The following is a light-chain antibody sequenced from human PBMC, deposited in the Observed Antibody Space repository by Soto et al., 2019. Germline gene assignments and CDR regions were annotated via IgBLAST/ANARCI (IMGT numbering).Light chain of an antibody. CDR3: QSYNTARPT. Sequence: DIQMTQSPSSVSASVGDRGPITCGASQGISSWLAWYQQKPGTVPKXMIYAASSLQSGVPSRFSGSRSGTDFTLTISGLQPEDFATYYCQSYNTARPTLGQGTRLEIK. CDR1: QGISSW. CDR2: AAS. J-gene: IGKJ5*01. V-gene: IGKV1D-16*01.